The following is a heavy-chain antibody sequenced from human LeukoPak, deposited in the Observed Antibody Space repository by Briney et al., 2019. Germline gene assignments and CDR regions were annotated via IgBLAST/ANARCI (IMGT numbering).Heavy chain of an antibody. V-gene: IGHV4-4*07. D-gene: IGHD3-3*01. Sequence: PSETLSLTCTVSGGSISSYYWSWIRQPAGKGLEWIGRIYTSGSTNYNPSLKSRVTMSVDTSKNQFSLKLSSVTAADTAVYYCARVASGFGEVIGYFDYWGQGTLVTVSS. CDR2: IYTSGST. CDR1: GGSISSYY. J-gene: IGHJ4*02. CDR3: ARVASGFGEVIGYFDY.